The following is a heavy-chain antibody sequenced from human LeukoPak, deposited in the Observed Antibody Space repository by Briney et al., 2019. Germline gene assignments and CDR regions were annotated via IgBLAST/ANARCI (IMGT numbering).Heavy chain of an antibody. CDR2: ISGSGGST. D-gene: IGHD3-22*01. CDR1: GFTFSSYA. CDR3: ARVGPRTMIVVVPQDAFDI. Sequence: GGSLRLSCAASGFTFSSYAMSWVRQAPGKGLEWVSAISGSGGSTYYADSVKGRFTISRDNSKNTLYLQMNSLRAEDTAVYYCARVGPRTMIVVVPQDAFDIWGQGTMVTVSS. J-gene: IGHJ3*02. V-gene: IGHV3-23*01.